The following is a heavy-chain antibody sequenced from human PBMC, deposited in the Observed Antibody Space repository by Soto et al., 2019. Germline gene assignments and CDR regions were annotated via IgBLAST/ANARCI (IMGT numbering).Heavy chain of an antibody. CDR2: INPNSGGT. D-gene: IGHD4-17*01. J-gene: IGHJ4*02. V-gene: IGHV1-2*04. CDR1: GYTFTGYY. Sequence: GASVKVSCKASGYTFTGYYMHWVRQAPGQGLEWMGWINPNSGGTNYAQKFQGWVTMTRDTSISTAYMELSSLRAEDTAVYYCARVSDYGDYYFDYWGQGTLVTVSS. CDR3: ARVSDYGDYYFDY.